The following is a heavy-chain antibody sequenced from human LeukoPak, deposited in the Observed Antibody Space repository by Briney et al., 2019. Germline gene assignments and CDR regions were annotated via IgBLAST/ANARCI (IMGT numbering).Heavy chain of an antibody. CDR2: ISYDGSNK. V-gene: IGHV3-30*04. CDR3: ASRWYFDL. Sequence: GGSLRLSCAASGSTFSSYAMHWVRQAPGKGLEWVAVISYDGSNKYYADSVKGRFTISRDNSKNTLYLQMNSLRAEDTAVYYCASRWYFDLWGRGTLVSVSS. J-gene: IGHJ2*01. CDR1: GSTFSSYA.